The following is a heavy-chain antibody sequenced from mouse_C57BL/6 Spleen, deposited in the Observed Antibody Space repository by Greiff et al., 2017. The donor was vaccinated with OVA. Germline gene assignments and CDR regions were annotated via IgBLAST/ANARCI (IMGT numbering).Heavy chain of an antibody. CDR2: ISSGSSTI. J-gene: IGHJ1*03. V-gene: IGHV5-17*01. CDR3: ARIDYDYWYFDV. D-gene: IGHD2-4*01. Sequence: EVHLVESGGGLVKPGGSLKLSCAASGFTFSDYGMHWVRQAPEKGLEWVAYISSGSSTIYYADTVKGRFTISRDNAKNTLFLQMTSLRSEDTAMYYCARIDYDYWYFDVWGTGTTVTVSS. CDR1: GFTFSDYG.